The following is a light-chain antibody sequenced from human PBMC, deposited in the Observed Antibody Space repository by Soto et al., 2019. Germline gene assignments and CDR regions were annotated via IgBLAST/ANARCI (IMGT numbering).Light chain of an antibody. J-gene: IGKJ2*01. CDR3: QQSFSPPFT. CDR1: RSISGY. Sequence: DIQMTQSPSSLSASIGDRVTITCRASRSISGYLNWYQQKPGKAPDLLIFAASSLQSGAPSRFSGSGSGTAFTLTSSRLQPEDSATYYCQQSFSPPFTFGQGTKLEIK. CDR2: AAS. V-gene: IGKV1-39*01.